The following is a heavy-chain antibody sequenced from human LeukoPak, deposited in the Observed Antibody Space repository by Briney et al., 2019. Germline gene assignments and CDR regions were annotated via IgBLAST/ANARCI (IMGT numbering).Heavy chain of an antibody. CDR3: AELGITMIGGV. V-gene: IGHV3-48*03. D-gene: IGHD3-10*02. CDR2: ISSSGSTI. Sequence: GGPLRLSCAASGFTLSSYAMSWVRQGPGKGLEWVSYISSSGSTIYYADSVKGRFTISRDNAKNSLYLQMNSLRAEDTAVYYCAELGITMIGGVWGKGTTVTISS. CDR1: GFTLSSYA. J-gene: IGHJ6*04.